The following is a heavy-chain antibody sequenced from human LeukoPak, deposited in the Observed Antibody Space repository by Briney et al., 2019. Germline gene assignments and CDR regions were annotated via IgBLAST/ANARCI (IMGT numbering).Heavy chain of an antibody. CDR2: INHSGST. CDR3: ARDYDFWSGYYFEYYYMDV. CDR1: GGSFSGYY. Sequence: SETLSLTCAVYGGSFSGYYWSWIRQPPGKGLEWIGEINHSGSTNYNPSLKSRVTISVDTSKNQFSLKLSSVTAADTAVYYCARDYDFWSGYYFEYYYMDVWGKGTTVTASS. D-gene: IGHD3-3*01. V-gene: IGHV4-34*01. J-gene: IGHJ6*03.